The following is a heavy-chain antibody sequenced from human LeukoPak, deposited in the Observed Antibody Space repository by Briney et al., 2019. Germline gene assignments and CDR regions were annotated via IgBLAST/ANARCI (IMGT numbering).Heavy chain of an antibody. CDR2: IYYSGST. CDR3: ARGSLGSSTRIDY. Sequence: PSETLSLTCTVSGGSISSSSYYWGWIRQPPGKGLEWIGSIYYSGSTYYNPSLKSRVTISVDTSKNQFSLKLSSVTAADTAVYYCARGSLGSSTRIDYWGQGTLVTVSS. D-gene: IGHD6-6*01. V-gene: IGHV4-39*07. J-gene: IGHJ4*02. CDR1: GGSISSSSYY.